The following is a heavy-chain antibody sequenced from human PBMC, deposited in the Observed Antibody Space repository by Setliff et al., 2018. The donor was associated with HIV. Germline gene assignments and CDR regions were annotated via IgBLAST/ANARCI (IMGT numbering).Heavy chain of an antibody. CDR2: ISAHYGST. CDR3: ASSSPTTYYYGSGSPPLDY. V-gene: IGHV1-18*01. CDR1: GYTFTKYA. Sequence: ASVKVSCKASGYTFTKYAMSWVRQAPGQGLEWMGWISAHYGSTKYAQTLQGRVTMTTDTSTNTAYMELRSLRSDDTAVYYCASSSPTTYYYGSGSPPLDYWGQGTLVTVSS. J-gene: IGHJ4*02. D-gene: IGHD3-10*01.